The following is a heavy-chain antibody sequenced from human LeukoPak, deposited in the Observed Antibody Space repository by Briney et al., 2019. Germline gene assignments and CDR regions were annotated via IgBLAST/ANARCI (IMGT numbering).Heavy chain of an antibody. D-gene: IGHD3-22*01. CDR3: ARQYYYDSSGFDY. CDR2: IYTSGST. CDR1: GGSISSGIYY. Sequence: SETLSLTCTVSGGSISSGIYYWSWIRQPAGKGLEWIGRIYTSGSTNYNPSLKSRVTISVDTSKNQFSLKLSSVTAADTAVYYCARQYYYDSSGFDYWGQGTLVTVSS. V-gene: IGHV4-61*02. J-gene: IGHJ4*02.